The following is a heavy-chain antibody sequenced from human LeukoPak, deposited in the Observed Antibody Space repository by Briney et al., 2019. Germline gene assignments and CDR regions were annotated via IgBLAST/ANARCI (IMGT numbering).Heavy chain of an antibody. CDR1: GFTVSSNY. Sequence: GGSLRLPCAASGFTVSSNYITWVRQAPGKGLQWVSMIYSGGDTYYVDSVKGRFTISRDNSKNPLYLQMISLRAEDTAVYYCARHRRYCSGATCYSDHDYWGQGTLVIVSS. CDR2: IYSGGDT. V-gene: IGHV3-53*01. D-gene: IGHD2-15*01. J-gene: IGHJ4*02. CDR3: ARHRRYCSGATCYSDHDY.